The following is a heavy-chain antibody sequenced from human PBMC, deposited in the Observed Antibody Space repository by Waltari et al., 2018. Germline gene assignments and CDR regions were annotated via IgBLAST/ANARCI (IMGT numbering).Heavy chain of an antibody. J-gene: IGHJ1*01. CDR3: GRQYYDSGWHRFVQH. Sequence: QLHLQESGPRLVQPSEPLSLTSTVSGDSISSSPCCWGWIRQPPGTGPEWIGTVYYGANTYYRASLRSRVTISVDTSKNQFSLTMNSVTAADTAVYYCGRQYYDSGWHRFVQHWGQGTLVTVSA. CDR2: VYYGANT. CDR1: GDSISSSPCC. V-gene: IGHV4-39*01. D-gene: IGHD3-22*01.